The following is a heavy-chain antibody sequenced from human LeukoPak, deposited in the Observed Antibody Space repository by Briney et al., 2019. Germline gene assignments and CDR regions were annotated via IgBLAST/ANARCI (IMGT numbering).Heavy chain of an antibody. CDR2: ISSSSSYT. CDR3: ARYYYGSGSYFFDY. D-gene: IGHD3-10*01. CDR1: GFIFSSYE. Sequence: SGGSLRLSCAASGFIFSSYEMNWVRQAPGKGLERVSYISSSSSYTNYADSVKGRFTISRDNAKNSLYLQMNSLRAEDTAVYYCARYYYGSGSYFFDYWGQGTLVTVSS. V-gene: IGHV3-21*05. J-gene: IGHJ4*02.